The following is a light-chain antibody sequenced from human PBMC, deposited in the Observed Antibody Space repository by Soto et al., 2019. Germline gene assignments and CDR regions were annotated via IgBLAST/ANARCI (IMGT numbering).Light chain of an antibody. Sequence: QSALTQPPSASGSPGQSVTISCTGTSSDVGRYNYVSWYQQHPGKDPKLMIYEVNKRPSGVPDRFSGSKSGNTASLTVSGLQAEDEADYFCSSFAGSNTCVFGSGTQLTGL. CDR3: SSFAGSNTCV. J-gene: IGLJ1*01. CDR2: EVN. CDR1: SSDVGRYNY. V-gene: IGLV2-8*01.